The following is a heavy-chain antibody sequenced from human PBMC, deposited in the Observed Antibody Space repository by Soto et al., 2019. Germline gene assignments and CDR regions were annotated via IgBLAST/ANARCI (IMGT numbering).Heavy chain of an antibody. CDR3: ARDLSAIITMVRGVILSGFDY. CDR1: GYSFTSYY. J-gene: IGHJ4*02. CDR2: INPSGGST. V-gene: IGHV1-46*01. D-gene: IGHD3-10*01. Sequence: ASVKVSCKASGYSFTSYYMHCVRQAPGKRLDWMGIINPSGGSTNYAQKFQGRVTMTRDTSTSTVYMELSSLRSEDTAVYYCARDLSAIITMVRGVILSGFDYWGQGTLVTVSS.